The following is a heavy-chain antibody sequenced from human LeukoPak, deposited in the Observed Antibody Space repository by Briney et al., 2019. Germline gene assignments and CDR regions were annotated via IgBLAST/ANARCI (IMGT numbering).Heavy chain of an antibody. D-gene: IGHD1-26*01. V-gene: IGHV3-30-3*01. CDR1: GFTFSTCV. CDR3: ARVSSVGATREFDY. CDR2: ISYDGVNK. J-gene: IGHJ4*02. Sequence: GGSLRLSCAASGFTFSTCVMHWVRQAPGKGLEWVAVISYDGVNKYYADSVKGRFTISRDDSKNTVYLQMNSLRVEDTAVYYCARVSSVGATREFDYWGQGTLVTVSS.